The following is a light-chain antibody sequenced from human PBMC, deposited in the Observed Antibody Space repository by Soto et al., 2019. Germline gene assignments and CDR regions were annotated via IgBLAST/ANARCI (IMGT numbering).Light chain of an antibody. CDR1: QGVANY. J-gene: IGKJ1*01. Sequence: DIQMTQSPSTLSGSVGDRVTITCRASQGVANYFAWYQQKPGKAPKLLIYAASSLLGGVPSRFSGSGSGTDFTLTISSLQPEDFAIYYCQQSYSSPQTFGQGTKVDIK. V-gene: IGKV1-39*01. CDR3: QQSYSSPQT. CDR2: AAS.